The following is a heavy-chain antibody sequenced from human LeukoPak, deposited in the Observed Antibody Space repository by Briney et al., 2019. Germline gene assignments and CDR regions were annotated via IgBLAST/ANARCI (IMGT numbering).Heavy chain of an antibody. V-gene: IGHV3-23*01. CDR1: GFTFGSYN. J-gene: IGHJ6*03. D-gene: IGHD2-2*01. Sequence: GGSLSLSGPAFGFTFGSYNITGVRRAPGKGLEGFSSITLSGGSTFYADSVMGRFTISRDNSQNTLYLQMNSLSAEDTAVYYCAKRGNPAVGHHYLDVWGKGTTVSVSS. CDR2: ITLSGGST. CDR3: AKRGNPAVGHHYLDV.